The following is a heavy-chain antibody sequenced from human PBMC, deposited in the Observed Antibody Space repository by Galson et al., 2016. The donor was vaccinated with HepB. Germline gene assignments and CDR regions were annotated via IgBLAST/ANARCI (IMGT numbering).Heavy chain of an antibody. J-gene: IGHJ4*02. Sequence: SLRLSCAASGVTFSSYAMIWVRQAPGKGLEWVSAISGSGGSTYYADSVKGRFTISRDNSKNTLYLQMNTLRAEDTAVYYCVRAPSRDYGSFDYWGQGIPVTVSS. D-gene: IGHD4-17*01. CDR1: GVTFSSYA. V-gene: IGHV3-23*01. CDR3: VRAPSRDYGSFDY. CDR2: ISGSGGST.